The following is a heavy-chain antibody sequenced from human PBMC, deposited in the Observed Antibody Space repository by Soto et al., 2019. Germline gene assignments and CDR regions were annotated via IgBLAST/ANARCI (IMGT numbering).Heavy chain of an antibody. CDR3: ARVWGQNGYCSGGSCSRRRNWFDP. Sequence: SVTQSLTSAVYGGYFSGYGWSRIRQPPGKGLEWIGEINHSGSTNYNPSLKSRVTISVDTSKNQFSLKLSSVTAADTAVYYCARVWGQNGYCSGGSCSRRRNWFDPWGQGTLVTVSS. CDR1: GGYFSGYG. D-gene: IGHD2-15*01. J-gene: IGHJ5*02. CDR2: INHSGST. V-gene: IGHV4-34*01.